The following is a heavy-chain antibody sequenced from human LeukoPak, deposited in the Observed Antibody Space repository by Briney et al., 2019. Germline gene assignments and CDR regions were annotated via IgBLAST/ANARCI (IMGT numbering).Heavy chain of an antibody. CDR2: IRSKAYGGTT. J-gene: IGHJ4*02. V-gene: IGHV3-49*04. CDR1: GFTFSSYA. CDR3: TRGSGITGTTYGY. D-gene: IGHD1-7*01. Sequence: GGSLRLSCAASGFTFSSYAMSWVRQAPGKGLEWVGFIRSKAYGGTTEYAASVKGRFTISRDDSKSIAYLQMNSLKTEDTAVYYCTRGSGITGTTYGYWGQGALVTVSS.